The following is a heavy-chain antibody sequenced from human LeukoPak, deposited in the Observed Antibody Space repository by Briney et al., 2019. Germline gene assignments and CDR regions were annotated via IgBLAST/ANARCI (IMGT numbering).Heavy chain of an antibody. Sequence: GGSLRLSCAASGFTFSSYAVHWVRQAPGSGLEWVTLISYDGTNTYYADSVKGRFTISRDNSKNTLYLQMNSLRTEDMAVYYCARDRSLLPYYYDSSGYYDAFDIWGQGTMVTVSS. J-gene: IGHJ3*02. V-gene: IGHV3-30-3*01. CDR1: GFTFSSYA. CDR3: ARDRSLLPYYYDSSGYYDAFDI. CDR2: ISYDGTNT. D-gene: IGHD3-22*01.